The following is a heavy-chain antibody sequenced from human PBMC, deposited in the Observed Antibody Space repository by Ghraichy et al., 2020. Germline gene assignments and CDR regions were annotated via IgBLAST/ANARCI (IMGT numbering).Heavy chain of an antibody. V-gene: IGHV3-23*01. J-gene: IGHJ4*02. CDR3: ARGFLPYSSRRGFAY. CDR1: GFTFSSCA. D-gene: IGHD6-13*01. Sequence: GGSLRLSCATSGFTFSSCALSWVRQAPGKGLEWVSAISPGGERTYYADSVKGRLTISRDNSKNTLYLQVNSLRAEDTAVYYCARGFLPYSSRRGFAYWGQGALVTVSS. CDR2: ISPGGERT.